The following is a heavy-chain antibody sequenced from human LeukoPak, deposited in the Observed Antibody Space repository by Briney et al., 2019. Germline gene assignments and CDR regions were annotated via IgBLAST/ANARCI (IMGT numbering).Heavy chain of an antibody. CDR3: AKGAGNIYYFDY. CDR2: ISYKGVKI. V-gene: IGHV3-30*02. J-gene: IGHJ4*02. Sequence: GGSLRLSCAASGFNFNIYGMQWVRQAPDPGLEGVTYISYKGVKIHCSDSVKGRFTIPRDISKNTLYLHMNSLRPESTTVYYCAKGAGNIYYFDYWGQGALVTVSS. D-gene: IGHD4-23*01. CDR1: GFNFNIYG.